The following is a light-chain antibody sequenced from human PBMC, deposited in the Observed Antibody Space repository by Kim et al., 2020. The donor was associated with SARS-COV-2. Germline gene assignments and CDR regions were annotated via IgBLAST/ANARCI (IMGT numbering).Light chain of an antibody. Sequence: QRVTSPCTGSTSNSGAGYAVNWYQQLPGTAPKRLIFGSSTLPSGVPARMSGSRSGTSASLAIAGLQVADECEYYCQSFDSSLGGWVFGGGTQLTVL. J-gene: IGLJ3*02. CDR1: TSNSGAGYA. V-gene: IGLV1-40*01. CDR3: QSFDSSLGGWV. CDR2: GSS.